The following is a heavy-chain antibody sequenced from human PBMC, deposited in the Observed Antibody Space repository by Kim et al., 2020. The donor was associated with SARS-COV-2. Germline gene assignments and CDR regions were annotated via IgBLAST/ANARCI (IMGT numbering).Heavy chain of an antibody. V-gene: IGHV3-7*01. Sequence: GGSLRLSCAASGFPFSTYWMNWVRQTPGKGLEWVANIKQDGSEKYYVDSVKGRFTISRDNAKNSLYLQMNNLRAEDTAVYYCTRDRWLFLESNYYYYGMDVWGQGTTVTVSS. CDR3: TRDRWLFLESNYYYYGMDV. D-gene: IGHD3-9*01. CDR2: IKQDGSEK. J-gene: IGHJ6*02. CDR1: GFPFSTYW.